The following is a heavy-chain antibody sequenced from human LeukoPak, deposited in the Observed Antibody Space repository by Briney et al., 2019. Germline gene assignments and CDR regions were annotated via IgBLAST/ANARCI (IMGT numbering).Heavy chain of an antibody. CDR1: GGSINSSSYY. J-gene: IGHJ4*02. V-gene: IGHV4-39*01. CDR3: ARQWIQLWLVDY. D-gene: IGHD5-18*01. CDR2: IYYSGST. Sequence: SETLSLTCTVSGGSINSSSYYWGWIRQPPGKGLEWIGSIYYSGSTYYNPSLKSRVTISVDTSKNQFSLKLSSVTAADTAVYYCARQWIQLWLVDYWGQGTLVTVSS.